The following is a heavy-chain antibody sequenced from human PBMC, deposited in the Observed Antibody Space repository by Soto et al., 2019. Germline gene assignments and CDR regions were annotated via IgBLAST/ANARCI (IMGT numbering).Heavy chain of an antibody. CDR1: GFTFSSYA. J-gene: IGHJ4*02. CDR2: ISGSGGST. V-gene: IGHV3-23*01. D-gene: IGHD1-1*01. Sequence: GGSLRLSCAASGFTFSSYAMSWVCQAPGKGLEWVSAISGSGGSTYYADSVKGRFTISRDNSKNTLYLQMNSLRAEDTAVYYCAKDLKGITTGTTIFNYWGQGTLVTVSS. CDR3: AKDLKGITTGTTIFNY.